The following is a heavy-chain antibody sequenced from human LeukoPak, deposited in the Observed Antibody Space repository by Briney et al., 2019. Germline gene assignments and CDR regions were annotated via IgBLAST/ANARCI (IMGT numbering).Heavy chain of an antibody. J-gene: IGHJ6*04. Sequence: ASVKVSCKASGGTFSSYAISWVRQAPGQGLEWMGRIIPIFGTANYAQKFQGRVTITADESTSTAYMELSSLRSEDTAVYYCARDMDSERYYYYYGMDVWGKGTTVTVSS. CDR3: ARDMDSERYYYYYGMDV. CDR2: IIPIFGTA. V-gene: IGHV1-69*13. CDR1: GGTFSSYA. D-gene: IGHD3/OR15-3a*01.